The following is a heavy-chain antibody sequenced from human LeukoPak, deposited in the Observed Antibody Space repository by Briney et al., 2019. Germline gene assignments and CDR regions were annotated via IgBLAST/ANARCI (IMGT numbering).Heavy chain of an antibody. Sequence: SQTLSLTCTVSGGSISSGAYYWTWIRQHPGNGLEWIGYIYYSGNTYYNPSLKSRVTISVDTSKNQFSPKLSSVTAADTAVYYCARVSGGGNYLDYWGQGTLVTVSS. D-gene: IGHD2-15*01. J-gene: IGHJ4*02. V-gene: IGHV4-31*03. CDR2: IYYSGNT. CDR1: GGSISSGAYY. CDR3: ARVSGGGNYLDY.